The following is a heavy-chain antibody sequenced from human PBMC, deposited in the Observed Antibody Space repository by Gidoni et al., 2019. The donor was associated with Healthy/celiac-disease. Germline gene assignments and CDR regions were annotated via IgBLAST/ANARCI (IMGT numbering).Heavy chain of an antibody. Sequence: QVQLQESGPGLVKPSETLSLTCTVSGGSISSYYWSWIRQPPGKGLEWIGYIYYSGSTNYNPSLKSRVTISVDTSKNQFSLKLSSVTAADTAVYYCARAEADYAPSHGMDVWGQGTTVTVSS. J-gene: IGHJ6*02. CDR3: ARAEADYAPSHGMDV. D-gene: IGHD2-2*01. CDR2: IYYSGST. CDR1: GGSISSYY. V-gene: IGHV4-59*01.